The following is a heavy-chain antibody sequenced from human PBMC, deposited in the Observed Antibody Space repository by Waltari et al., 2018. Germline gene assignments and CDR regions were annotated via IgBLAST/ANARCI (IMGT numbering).Heavy chain of an antibody. D-gene: IGHD3-3*01. CDR1: GRSISSGRYY. J-gene: IGHJ4*02. CDR2: IYTSGST. V-gene: IGHV4-61*09. CDR3: ARGRSGYYTGFDY. Sequence: QVQLQESGPGLVKPSQTLSLPCTVSGRSISSGRYYWSWIRQPAGKGLEWIGYIYTSGSTNYNPSLKSRVTISVDTSKNQFSLKLSSVTAADTAVYYCARGRSGYYTGFDYWGQGTLVTVSS.